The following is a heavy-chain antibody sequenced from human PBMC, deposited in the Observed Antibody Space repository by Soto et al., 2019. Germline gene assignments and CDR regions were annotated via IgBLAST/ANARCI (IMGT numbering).Heavy chain of an antibody. D-gene: IGHD3-10*01. CDR3: AKYGYYGSGSYYHRNWFDP. Sequence: EVQLLESGGGLVQPGGSLRLSCAASGFTFSSYAMSWVRQAPGKGLDWVSAISGSGGSTYYADSVKGRFTISRDNSKNTLYVQMNSLRAEDTAVYYCAKYGYYGSGSYYHRNWFDPWGQGTLVIVSS. CDR1: GFTFSSYA. J-gene: IGHJ5*02. V-gene: IGHV3-23*01. CDR2: ISGSGGST.